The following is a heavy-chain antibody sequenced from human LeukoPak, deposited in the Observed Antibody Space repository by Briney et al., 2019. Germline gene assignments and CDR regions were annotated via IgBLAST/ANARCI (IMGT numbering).Heavy chain of an antibody. V-gene: IGHV3-7*01. CDR3: AREFGSYS. CDR1: AFTFSSTW. CDR2: IKQDGSEK. J-gene: IGHJ4*02. Sequence: GGSLRLSCAGSAFTFSSTWMSWVRQAPGKGLEWVAHIKQDGSEKYYVDSVKGRFTISTDNAKNSLYMQMNSLRAEDTAVYYCAREFGSYSRGKRTMVTVSS. D-gene: IGHD3-10*01.